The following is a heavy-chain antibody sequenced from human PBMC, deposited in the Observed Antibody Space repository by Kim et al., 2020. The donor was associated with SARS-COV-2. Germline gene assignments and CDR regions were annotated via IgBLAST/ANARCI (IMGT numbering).Heavy chain of an antibody. CDR2: INHSGST. CDR3: ARGRRGPLVVVAATPGRLLGYYGMDV. V-gene: IGHV4-34*01. CDR1: GGSFSGYY. J-gene: IGHJ6*02. Sequence: SETLSLTCAVYGGSFSGYYWSWIRQPPGKGLEWIGEINHSGSTNYNPSLKSRVTISVDTSKNQFSLKLSSVTAADTAVYYCARGRRGPLVVVAATPGRLLGYYGMDVWGQGTTVTVSS. D-gene: IGHD2-15*01.